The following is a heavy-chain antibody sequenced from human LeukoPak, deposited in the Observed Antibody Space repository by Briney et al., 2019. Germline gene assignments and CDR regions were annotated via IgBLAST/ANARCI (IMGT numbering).Heavy chain of an antibody. CDR1: GFTFSSYW. J-gene: IGHJ4*02. CDR2: IRGDAGST. D-gene: IGHD7-27*01. V-gene: IGHV3-20*04. CDR3: ARVWAWGSGNYFDN. Sequence: GGSLRLSCAASGFTFSSYWMHWVRQAPGKGLEWVSAIRGDAGSTGYADSVKGRFTISRDNAKNSLYLQMNSLRVEDTAFYYCARVWAWGSGNYFDNWGQGTLVTVSS.